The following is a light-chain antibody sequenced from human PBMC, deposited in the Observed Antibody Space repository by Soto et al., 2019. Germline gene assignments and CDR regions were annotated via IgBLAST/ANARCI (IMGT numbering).Light chain of an antibody. CDR2: GPS. CDR3: QQYNNWPQT. J-gene: IGKJ1*01. CDR1: QSVSIY. Sequence: EIVLTQSPATVSLSPGERATLSCRASQSVSIYLAWYQQKPGQAPRLLIFGPSTRATGVPGRFSGSGSGTEFTLTISSLQSEDFAVYYCQQYNNWPQTFGQGTKVDIK. V-gene: IGKV3-15*01.